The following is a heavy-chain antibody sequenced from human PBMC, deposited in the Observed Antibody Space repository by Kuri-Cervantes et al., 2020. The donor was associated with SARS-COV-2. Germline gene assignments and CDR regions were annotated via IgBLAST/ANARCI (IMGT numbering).Heavy chain of an antibody. Sequence: SVKVSCKVSGYTLTELSMHWVRQAPGQGLEWMGGIIPIFGTANYAQKFQGRVTITADESTSTAYMELSSLRSDDTAVYYCARDRSTHYFDYWGQGTLVTVSS. V-gene: IGHV1-69*13. CDR1: GYTLTELS. J-gene: IGHJ4*02. CDR3: ARDRSTHYFDY. CDR2: IIPIFGTA.